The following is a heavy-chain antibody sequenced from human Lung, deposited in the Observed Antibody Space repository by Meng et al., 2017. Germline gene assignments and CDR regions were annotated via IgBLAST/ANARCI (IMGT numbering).Heavy chain of an antibody. CDR3: ARGPTTMAHDFDY. Sequence: QVQLQEWGAGLLKLSGTLSLTCVVSGGSFSDYYWSWIRQPPGKGLEWIGEINHSGSTNYNPSLESRATISVDTSQNNLSLKLSSVTAADSAVYYCARGPTTMAHDFDYWGQGTLVTVSS. CDR2: INHSGST. D-gene: IGHD4-11*01. V-gene: IGHV4-34*01. J-gene: IGHJ4*02. CDR1: GGSFSDYY.